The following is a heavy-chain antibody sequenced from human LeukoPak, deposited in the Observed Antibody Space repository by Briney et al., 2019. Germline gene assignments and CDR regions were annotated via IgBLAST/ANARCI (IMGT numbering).Heavy chain of an antibody. D-gene: IGHD2/OR15-2a*01. CDR2: ISGSGGST. Sequence: PGGSLRLSCAASGFTFSSYAMSWVRQAPGKGLEWVSAISGSGGSTYYADSVKGQFTISRDNSKNTLYLQMDSLRAEDTAFYYCAKDLYSREYWGLDYWGQGTLVTVSS. V-gene: IGHV3-23*01. J-gene: IGHJ4*02. CDR1: GFTFSSYA. CDR3: AKDLYSREYWGLDY.